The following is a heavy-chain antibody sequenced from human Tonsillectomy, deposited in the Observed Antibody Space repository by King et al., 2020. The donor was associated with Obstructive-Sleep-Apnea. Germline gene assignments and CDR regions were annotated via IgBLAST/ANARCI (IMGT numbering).Heavy chain of an antibody. CDR3: ARAQYYFESSEGYDWFDP. CDR2: IFWNDVK. Sequence: ITLKESGPPLVRRTQTLTLTCTFSGFSLTSPGVGVGWLRQPPGKAMETLALIFWNDVKRYNPSLQSRITNTKDTSRNQVLLTMTNMDDEETGTYYSARAQYYFESSEGYDWFDPWGQGTLVSVSS. V-gene: IGHV2-5*01. D-gene: IGHD3-22*01. CDR1: GFSLTSPGVG. J-gene: IGHJ5*02.